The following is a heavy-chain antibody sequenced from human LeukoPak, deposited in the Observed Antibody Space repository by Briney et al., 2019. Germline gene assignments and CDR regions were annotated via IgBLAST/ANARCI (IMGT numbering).Heavy chain of an antibody. V-gene: IGHV3-23*01. CDR1: GFTFYTYA. D-gene: IGHD1-26*01. Sequence: GGSLRLSCAASGFTFYTYAMTWVRQAPGKGLEWVSSISGSGDNTYYADSVKGRFTVSRDNSKNTLYLQMNSLRAEDTAVYYCARVGSGSYYPRWDYWGQGTLVTVSS. J-gene: IGHJ4*02. CDR3: ARVGSGSYYPRWDY. CDR2: ISGSGDNT.